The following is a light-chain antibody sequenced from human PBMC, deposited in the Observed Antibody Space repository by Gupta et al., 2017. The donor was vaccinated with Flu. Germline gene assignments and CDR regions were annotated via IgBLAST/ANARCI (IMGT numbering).Light chain of an antibody. J-gene: IGKJ3*01. Sequence: ERATLSCRASQSVSSSYLAWYQQKPGQAPRLLIYGASSRATGIPDRFSGSGSGTGFTLTISRLEPEDFAAYYCQQYGRSPFTFGPGTKVDIK. CDR2: GAS. V-gene: IGKV3-20*01. CDR1: QSVSSSY. CDR3: QQYGRSPFT.